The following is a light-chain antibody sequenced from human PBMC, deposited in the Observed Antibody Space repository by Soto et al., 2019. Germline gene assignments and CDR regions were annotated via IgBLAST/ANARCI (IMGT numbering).Light chain of an antibody. V-gene: IGKV3-20*01. CDR2: GAS. J-gene: IGKJ1*01. Sequence: VMTQAPATLSVSPGERATLSCRASQTINNNVAWYQLKDGQVPRLLIYGASSRATGIPDRFSGSGSGTDFTLTISRLEPEDFAVYYCQQYGSSPRTFGQGTKVDI. CDR1: QTINNN. CDR3: QQYGSSPRT.